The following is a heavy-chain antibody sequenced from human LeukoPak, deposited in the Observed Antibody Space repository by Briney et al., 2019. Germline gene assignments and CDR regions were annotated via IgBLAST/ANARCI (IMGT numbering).Heavy chain of an antibody. Sequence: PSETLSLTCAVYGGSFSGYYWSWIRQSPGKGLEWIGEINHSGSTNYNPSLKSRVTISVDTSKNQFSLQLSSVTAADTAVYYCARRGRITMIVVVRYYFDYWGQGTLVTVSS. CDR3: ARRGRITMIVVVRYYFDY. CDR2: INHSGST. V-gene: IGHV4-34*01. J-gene: IGHJ4*02. D-gene: IGHD3-22*01. CDR1: GGSFSGYY.